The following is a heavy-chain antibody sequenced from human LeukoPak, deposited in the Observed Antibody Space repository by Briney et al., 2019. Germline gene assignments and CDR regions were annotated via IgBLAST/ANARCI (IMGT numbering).Heavy chain of an antibody. CDR2: IYPGDSDT. J-gene: IGHJ3*02. V-gene: IGHV5-51*01. D-gene: IGHD2-21*02. CDR1: GYRFTSYW. Sequence: GESLKISCKGSGYRFTSYWIAWVRQMPGKGLEWMGIIYPGDSDTRYSPSFQGQVTISADKSISTAYLQWSSLKASDTAMYYRARRLNYGGDCPDVNAFDIWGQGTMVTVSS. CDR3: ARRLNYGGDCPDVNAFDI.